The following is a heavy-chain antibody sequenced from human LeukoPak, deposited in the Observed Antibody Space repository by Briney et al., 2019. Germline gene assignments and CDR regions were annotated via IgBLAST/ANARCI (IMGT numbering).Heavy chain of an antibody. D-gene: IGHD1-26*01. CDR3: ARDLGGWEVWDAFDI. CDR2: INPSGGST. CDR1: GYTFTSYG. J-gene: IGHJ3*02. Sequence: ASVKVSCKASGYTFTSYGISWVRQAPGQGLEWMGIINPSGGSTSYAQKFQGRVTMTRDTSTSTVYMELSSLRSEDTAVYYCARDLGGWEVWDAFDIWGQGTMVTVSS. V-gene: IGHV1-46*01.